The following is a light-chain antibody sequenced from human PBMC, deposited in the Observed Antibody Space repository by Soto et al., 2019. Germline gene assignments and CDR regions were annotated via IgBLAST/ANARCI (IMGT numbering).Light chain of an antibody. CDR2: GAS. V-gene: IGKV3-15*01. CDR1: HSVSSN. CDR3: QQYNNWPTAIT. Sequence: EIVMTQSPATLSLSPGERATLSCRASHSVSSNLAWYQHKPGQAPRLLMYGASTRAFGIPARFSGSGSGTEFTLTISSLQSEDFALYYCQQYNNWPTAITFGQGTRLEIK. J-gene: IGKJ5*01.